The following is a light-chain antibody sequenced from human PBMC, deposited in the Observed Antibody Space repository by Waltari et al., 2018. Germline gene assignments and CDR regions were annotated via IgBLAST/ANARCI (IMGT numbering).Light chain of an antibody. J-gene: IGKJ1*01. V-gene: IGKV3-20*01. CDR3: QHYVRLPAT. CDR2: GAS. Sequence: EIVLTQSPRILSLSPGARATLSCWASQSVGRSLAWYKQKPGQAPRLLIYGASIRATGIPDRFSGSGSETDFSLTISRPEPEDLAVYYCQHYVRLPATFGQGTKVEIK. CDR1: QSVGRS.